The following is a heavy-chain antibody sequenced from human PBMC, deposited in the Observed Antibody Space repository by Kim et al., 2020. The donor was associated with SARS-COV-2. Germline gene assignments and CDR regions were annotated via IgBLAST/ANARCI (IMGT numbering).Heavy chain of an antibody. CDR1: GFTFSSYE. D-gene: IGHD3-22*01. CDR2: ISSSGSTI. V-gene: IGHV3-48*03. Sequence: GGSLRLSCAASGFTFSSYEMNWVRQAPGKGLEWVSYISSSGSTIYYADSVKGRFTISRDNAKNSLYLQMNSLRAEDTAVYYCARGTRTSWYYYDSSGYQDYWGQGTLVTVSS. CDR3: ARGTRTSWYYYDSSGYQDY. J-gene: IGHJ4*02.